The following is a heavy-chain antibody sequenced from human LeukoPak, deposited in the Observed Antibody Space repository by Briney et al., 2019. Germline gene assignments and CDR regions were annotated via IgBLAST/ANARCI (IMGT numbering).Heavy chain of an antibody. J-gene: IGHJ4*02. CDR1: GGSISSYY. Sequence: SETLSLTCTVSGGSISSYYWSWIRQPPGKGLEWIGYIYYSGSTNYNPSLKSRVTISVDTSKNQFSLKLSSVTAADTAVYYCASTGLLRSFDYWGQGTLVTVSS. CDR2: IYYSGST. D-gene: IGHD4-17*01. V-gene: IGHV4-59*01. CDR3: ASTGLLRSFDY.